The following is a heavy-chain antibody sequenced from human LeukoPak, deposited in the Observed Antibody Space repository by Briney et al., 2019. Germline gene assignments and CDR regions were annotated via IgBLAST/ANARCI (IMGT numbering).Heavy chain of an antibody. CDR1: GFTFSSYW. CDR3: ARDWRSSGWYSVSRSTKYYYYGMDV. J-gene: IGHJ6*02. V-gene: IGHV3-74*01. Sequence: GSLRLSCAASGFTFSSYWMHWVRQAPGKGLVWVSRIKSDGSSTSYADSVKGRFTISRDNAKNTLYLQMNSLRAEDTAVYYCARDWRSSGWYSVSRSTKYYYYGMDVWGQGTTVTVSS. CDR2: IKSDGSST. D-gene: IGHD6-19*01.